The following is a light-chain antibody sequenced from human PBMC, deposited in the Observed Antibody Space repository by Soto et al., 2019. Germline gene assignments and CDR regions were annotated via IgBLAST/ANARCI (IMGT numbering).Light chain of an antibody. Sequence: QSVLTQPASVSGSPGQSLTISCTGTSSDVGGYNYVSWYQQHPGKAPKLMIYEVSNRPSGVSNRFSGSKSGNTASLTISGLQAEDEADYYWSSYTSSSTRVFGGGTKLTV. CDR1: SSDVGGYNY. CDR3: SSYTSSSTRV. V-gene: IGLV2-14*01. CDR2: EVS. J-gene: IGLJ3*02.